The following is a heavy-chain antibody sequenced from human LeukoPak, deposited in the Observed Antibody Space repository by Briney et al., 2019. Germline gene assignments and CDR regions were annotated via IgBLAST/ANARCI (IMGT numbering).Heavy chain of an antibody. Sequence: SETLSLTCTVSGGSVSSGSYYWSWIRQPPGKGLQWNGYIYYSGSTNYNPSLKSRVTISVDTSKNQFSLKLSSVTAADTAVYYCARSHLWFGELLNYFDYWGQGTLVTVSS. J-gene: IGHJ4*02. V-gene: IGHV4-61*01. CDR3: ARSHLWFGELLNYFDY. D-gene: IGHD3-10*01. CDR1: GGSVSSGSYY. CDR2: IYYSGST.